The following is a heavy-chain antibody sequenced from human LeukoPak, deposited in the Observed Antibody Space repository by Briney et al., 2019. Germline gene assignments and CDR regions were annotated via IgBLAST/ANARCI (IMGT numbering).Heavy chain of an antibody. CDR3: TRDWGGVAAGIDY. J-gene: IGHJ4*02. Sequence: GGSLRLSCAASGFTFSIFRVSWVREAPGEGLEWVANIKTDGSEQYYVDSVKGRFTISRDNAKNSLSLQMNSLSAEDTAVYYCTRDWGGVAAGIDYWGQGTLVTVSS. V-gene: IGHV3-7*01. CDR2: IKTDGSEQ. D-gene: IGHD6-13*01. CDR1: GFTFSIFR.